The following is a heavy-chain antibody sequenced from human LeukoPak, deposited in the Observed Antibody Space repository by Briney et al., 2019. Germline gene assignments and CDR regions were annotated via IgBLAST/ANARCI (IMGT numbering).Heavy chain of an antibody. Sequence: PGGSLRLSYAASGFTFSSYSMNWVRQAPGKGLEWVSYISSSSSTIYYADSVKGRFTISRDNAKNSLYLQMNSLRAEDTAVYYCAREVTYFDYWGQGTLVTVSS. V-gene: IGHV3-48*01. D-gene: IGHD2-21*02. CDR3: AREVTYFDY. CDR2: ISSSSSTI. CDR1: GFTFSSYS. J-gene: IGHJ4*02.